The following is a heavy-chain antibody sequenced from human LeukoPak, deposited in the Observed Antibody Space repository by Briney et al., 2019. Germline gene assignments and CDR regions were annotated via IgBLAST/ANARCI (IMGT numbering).Heavy chain of an antibody. CDR3: ARGTYYDFWTGYYFDY. V-gene: IGHV4-4*07. CDR2: VYTSVST. D-gene: IGHD3-3*01. J-gene: IGHJ4*02. CDR1: GGSISGYY. Sequence: SETLSLTCTVSGGSISGYYWSLIRQPAGKGLEWIARVYTSVSTNYNPSLKSRVTMSVDTSKNQFSLKLSSVTAADTAVYYCARGTYYDFWTGYYFDYWGQGTLVTVSS.